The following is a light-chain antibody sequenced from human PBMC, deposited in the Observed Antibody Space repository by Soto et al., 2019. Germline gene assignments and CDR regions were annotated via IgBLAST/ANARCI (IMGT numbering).Light chain of an antibody. CDR3: QQLNSYPIT. V-gene: IGKV1-9*01. CDR2: AAS. CDR1: QGISSY. Sequence: DIQLTQSPSFLSASVGDRVTITCRASQGISSYLAWYQQKPGKAPRLLIYAASTLESGVSSRFSGSRSGTEFTLAISSLQPEDLATYYCQQLNSYPITFGGGTKVEL. J-gene: IGKJ4*01.